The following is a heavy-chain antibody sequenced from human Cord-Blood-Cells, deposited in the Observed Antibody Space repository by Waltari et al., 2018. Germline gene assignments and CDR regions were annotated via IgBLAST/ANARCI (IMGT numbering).Heavy chain of an antibody. Sequence: QVQLQQWGAGLLKPSETLSLTCAVYGGSFSGYYWSWIRQPPGKGLEWIGEINHSGSTNSNPSRKSRFTISVDTSKNQFSLKLSSVTAADTAVYYCARGRIMDAFDIWGQGTMVTVSS. CDR3: ARGRIMDAFDI. V-gene: IGHV4-34*01. CDR1: GGSFSGYY. J-gene: IGHJ3*02. CDR2: INHSGST. D-gene: IGHD2-15*01.